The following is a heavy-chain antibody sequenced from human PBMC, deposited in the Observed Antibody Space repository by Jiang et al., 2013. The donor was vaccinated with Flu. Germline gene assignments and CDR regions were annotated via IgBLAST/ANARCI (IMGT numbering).Heavy chain of an antibody. V-gene: IGHV1-69*04. CDR1: GGTFSSYA. Sequence: SGAEVKKPGSSVKVSCKASGGTFSSYAISWVRQAPGQGLEWMGRIIPILGIANYAQKFQGRVTITADKSTSTAYMELSSLRSEDTAVYYCARLTSSGYYYDNDAFDIWGQGTMVTVSS. J-gene: IGHJ3*02. D-gene: IGHD3-22*01. CDR3: ARLTSSGYYYDNDAFDI. CDR2: IIPILGIA.